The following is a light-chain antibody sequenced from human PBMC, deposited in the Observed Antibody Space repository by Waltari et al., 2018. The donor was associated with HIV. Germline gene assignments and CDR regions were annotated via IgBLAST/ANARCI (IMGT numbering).Light chain of an antibody. V-gene: IGLV2-23*02. CDR1: SSDVGSYNL. CDR2: EVS. J-gene: IGLJ2*01. CDR3: CSYAVSSTTVL. Sequence: QSALTQPASVSGSPGQSITISCTGTSSDVGSYNLVSWYQQNPGKDPKLMIYEVSKRPSGVSNRFSGSKSANTASLTISGLQAEDEADYYCCSYAVSSTTVLFGGGTKLTVL.